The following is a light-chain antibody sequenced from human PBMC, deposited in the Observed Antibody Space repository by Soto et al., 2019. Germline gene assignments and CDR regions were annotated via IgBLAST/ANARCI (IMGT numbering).Light chain of an antibody. J-gene: IGLJ2*01. Sequence: QSVLTQPASVSGSPGQSITISCTGTSSDVGGYNYVSWYQQHPGKAPKVMIYDVSDRPSGVSNRFSGSKSGNTASLTISGLQAEDEADYYCSSYTRSSIVVFGGGTKVTVL. CDR2: DVS. CDR1: SSDVGGYNY. V-gene: IGLV2-14*01. CDR3: SSYTRSSIVV.